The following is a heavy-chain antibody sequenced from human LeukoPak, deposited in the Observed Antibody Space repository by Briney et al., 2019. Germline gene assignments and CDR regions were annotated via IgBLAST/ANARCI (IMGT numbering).Heavy chain of an antibody. CDR3: ARDSQRRITIFGVAPPTDAFDI. CDR2: INPNSGGT. V-gene: IGHV1-2*02. CDR1: GYTFTGYY. D-gene: IGHD3-3*01. Sequence: ASVKVSCKASGYTFTGYYMHWVRQAPGQGLEWMGWINPNSGGTNYAQKFQGRVTMTRDTSISTAYMELSRLGSDDTAVYYCARDSQRRITIFGVAPPTDAFDIWGQGTMVTVSS. J-gene: IGHJ3*02.